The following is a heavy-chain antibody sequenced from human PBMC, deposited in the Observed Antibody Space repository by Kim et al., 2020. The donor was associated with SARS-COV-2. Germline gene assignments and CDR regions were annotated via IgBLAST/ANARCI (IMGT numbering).Heavy chain of an antibody. J-gene: IGHJ6*02. D-gene: IGHD2-21*02. V-gene: IGHV1-18*01. CDR1: GYTFTSYG. CDR3: ARGHIVVVTSLDYYYYGMDV. CDR2: ISAYNGNT. Sequence: ASVKVSCKASGYTFTSYGISWVRQAPGQGLEWMGWISAYNGNTNYAQKLQGRVTMTTDTSTSTAYMELRSLRSDDTAVYYCARGHIVVVTSLDYYYYGMDVWGQGTTVTVSS.